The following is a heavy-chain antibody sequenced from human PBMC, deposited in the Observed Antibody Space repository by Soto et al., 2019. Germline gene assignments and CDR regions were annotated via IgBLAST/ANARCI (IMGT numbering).Heavy chain of an antibody. CDR3: AKDLGQQHLGYYYGMDV. V-gene: IGHV3-30*18. Sequence: QVQLVESGGGVVQPGRSLRLSCAASGFTFNSYGMHWVRQAPGKGLEWVALISFDGNNKYYADSVKGRFTISRDISKDTLFLQMNGLRPEDTAVYYCAKDLGQQHLGYYYGMDVWGQGTTVTVSS. D-gene: IGHD6-13*01. CDR1: GFTFNSYG. J-gene: IGHJ6*02. CDR2: ISFDGNNK.